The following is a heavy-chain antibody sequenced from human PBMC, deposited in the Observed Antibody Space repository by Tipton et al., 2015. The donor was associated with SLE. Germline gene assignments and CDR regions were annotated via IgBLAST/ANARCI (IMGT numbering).Heavy chain of an antibody. D-gene: IGHD3-10*01. Sequence: GSLRLSCVASGFTFRICAMTWVRQGPGKRLEWVSGINNNGDRTYYADSVKGRFTISRDNSKNSLYLQMNSLRVEDTAVYYCARAGSKYASGSIGAFDIWGQGTMVTVSS. J-gene: IGHJ3*02. CDR1: GFTFRICA. CDR3: ARAGSKYASGSIGAFDI. V-gene: IGHV3-23*01. CDR2: INNNGDRT.